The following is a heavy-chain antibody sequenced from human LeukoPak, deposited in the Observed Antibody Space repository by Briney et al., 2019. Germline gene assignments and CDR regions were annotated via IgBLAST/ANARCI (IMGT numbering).Heavy chain of an antibody. V-gene: IGHV3-23*01. Sequence: PGGALRLSCAASRFTFSSYAMNGVRQAPGRGLVCGSAISNSGVSTYYADSVKGRFTISRDNSKNTLYLQVDRLREEDTAVYYCARMSSTEIYYFYYMDVWGKGTTVTVSS. CDR1: RFTFSSYA. D-gene: IGHD6-6*01. CDR2: ISNSGVST. CDR3: ARMSSTEIYYFYYMDV. J-gene: IGHJ6*03.